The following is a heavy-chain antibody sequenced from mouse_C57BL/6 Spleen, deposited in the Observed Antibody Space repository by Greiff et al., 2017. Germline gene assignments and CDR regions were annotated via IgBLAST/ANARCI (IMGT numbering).Heavy chain of an antibody. Sequence: VQLQQSGAELVRPGASVTLSCKASGYTFTDYEMHWVKQTPVHGLEWIGAIDPETGGTAYNQKFKGKAILTADKSSSTAYMELRSLTSEDSAVYYCTRPGSNWYFDVWGTGTTVTVSS. J-gene: IGHJ1*03. CDR1: GYTFTDYE. CDR2: IDPETGGT. V-gene: IGHV1-15*01. CDR3: TRPGSNWYFDV.